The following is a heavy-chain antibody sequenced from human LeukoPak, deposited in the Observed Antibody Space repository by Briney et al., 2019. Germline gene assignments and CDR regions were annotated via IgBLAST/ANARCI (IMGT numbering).Heavy chain of an antibody. CDR1: GFTFSRTW. D-gene: IGHD3-22*01. J-gene: IGHJ4*02. Sequence: PGGSLRLSCEASGFTFSRTWMHWVRQGPGKGLLWLSRIESGGTTMYAESVKGRFTISRDNAKNTIYLQMNSLRAEDTAIYYCAKHSHDGSAPYYEVQLDYWGQGTLVTVSS. V-gene: IGHV3-74*03. CDR3: AKHSHDGSAPYYEVQLDY. CDR2: IESGGTT.